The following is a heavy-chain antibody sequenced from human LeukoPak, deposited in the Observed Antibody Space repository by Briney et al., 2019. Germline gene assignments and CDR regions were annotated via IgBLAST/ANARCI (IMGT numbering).Heavy chain of an antibody. CDR3: ARDKEVADTAMVFDY. CDR2: ISYDGSNK. J-gene: IGHJ4*02. V-gene: IGHV3-30-3*01. CDR1: GFTFSSYA. D-gene: IGHD5-18*01. Sequence: RSLRLSCAASGFTFSSYAMHWVRQAPGKGLEWVAVISYDGSNKYYADSVKGRFTISRDNSKNTLYLQMNSLRAEDTAVYYCARDKEVADTAMVFDYWGQGTLVTVSS.